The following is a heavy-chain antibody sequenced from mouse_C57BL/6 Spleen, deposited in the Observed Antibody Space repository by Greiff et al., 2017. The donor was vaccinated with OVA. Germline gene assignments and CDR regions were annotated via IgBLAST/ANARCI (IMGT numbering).Heavy chain of an antibody. J-gene: IGHJ3*01. V-gene: IGHV1-7*01. CDR2: INPSSGYT. CDR3: APLAPGFAY. Sequence: VQLQQSGAELAKPGASVKLSCKASGYTFTSYWMHWVKQRPGQGLEWIGYINPSSGYTKYNQKFKDKATLPADKASSTAYMQLSSLTYEDSAVYYCAPLAPGFAYWGQGTLVTVSA. CDR1: GYTFTSYW.